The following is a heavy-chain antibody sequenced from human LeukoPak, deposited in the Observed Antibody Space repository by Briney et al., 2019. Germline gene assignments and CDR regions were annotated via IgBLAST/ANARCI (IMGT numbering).Heavy chain of an antibody. V-gene: IGHV1-8*01. CDR3: ARVPDCSSTSCYMR. D-gene: IGHD2-2*02. J-gene: IGHJ4*02. CDR1: RYTFTSYD. CDR2: MNPNSGNT. Sequence: ASVKVSCKASRYTFTSYDINWVRQATGQGLEWMGWMNPNSGNTGYAQKFQGRVTMTRNTSISTAYMELSNLRSEDTAVYYCARVPDCSSTSCYMRWGQGTLVTVSS.